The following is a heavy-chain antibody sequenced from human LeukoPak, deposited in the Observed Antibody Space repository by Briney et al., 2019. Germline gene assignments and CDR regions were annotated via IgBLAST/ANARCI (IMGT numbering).Heavy chain of an antibody. D-gene: IGHD5-12*01. Sequence: GGSLRLSCAASGFTFSSYWMHWVRQAPGKGLVWVSRINSDGSSTSYADSVKGRLTISIDNAKNTLYLQMNSLRVEDTAVYYCARGDGYAQRDWGQGTLVTVPS. CDR2: INSDGSST. J-gene: IGHJ4*02. CDR3: ARGDGYAQRD. CDR1: GFTFSSYW. V-gene: IGHV3-74*01.